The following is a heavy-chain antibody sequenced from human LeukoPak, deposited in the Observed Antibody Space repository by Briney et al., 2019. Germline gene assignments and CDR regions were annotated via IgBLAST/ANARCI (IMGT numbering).Heavy chain of an antibody. CDR2: VNDRGTT. CDR1: GDSFSGYY. D-gene: IGHD2-15*01. V-gene: IGHV4-34*01. J-gene: IGHJ4*02. Sequence: SETLSLTCAVYGDSFSGYYWSWIRQSPGTGLEWIGEVNDRGTTNYNPNLKSRVTISVVTSSNQFSLRSTSVTAADTAIYFCATRRGGPYPYYFDHWDQGALVTVSS. CDR3: ATRRGGPYPYYFDH.